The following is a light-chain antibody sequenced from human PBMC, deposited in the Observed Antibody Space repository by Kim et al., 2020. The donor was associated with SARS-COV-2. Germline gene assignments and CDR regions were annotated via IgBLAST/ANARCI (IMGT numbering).Light chain of an antibody. Sequence: SYELTQPPSVSVSPGQTASITCSGDKLGDKYASWYQQKPGQSPVVVIFRDNRRPSVIPERFSGSNSGNTATLTISGTQAMDEADYYCQAWDSSIYVFGTGNKVTVL. CDR1: KLGDKY. V-gene: IGLV3-1*01. CDR3: QAWDSSIYV. J-gene: IGLJ1*01. CDR2: RDN.